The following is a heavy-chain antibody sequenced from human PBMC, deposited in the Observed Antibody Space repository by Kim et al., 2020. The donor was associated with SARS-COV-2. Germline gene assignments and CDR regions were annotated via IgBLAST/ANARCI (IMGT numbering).Heavy chain of an antibody. D-gene: IGHD6-19*01. CDR3: ARRQFTSGWYYFDY. Sequence: DAESVKGRFTISRDNAKKTLYLQMNSLRAEDTAVYYCARRQFTSGWYYFDYWRQGTLVTVSS. J-gene: IGHJ4*02. V-gene: IGHV3-74*01.